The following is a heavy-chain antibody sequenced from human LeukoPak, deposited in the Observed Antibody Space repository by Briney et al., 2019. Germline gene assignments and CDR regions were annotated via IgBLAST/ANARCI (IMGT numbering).Heavy chain of an antibody. J-gene: IGHJ5*02. CDR1: GYTFTNYD. V-gene: IGHV1-8*01. Sequence: ASVTVSCTASGYTFTNYDINWVRQATGQGLEWMGWMNPNSGNTGYAQKFQGRVTMTRDTSISTAYMELSSLRSEDTAVYYCARNRYGDYGDWFDPWGQGTLVTVSS. CDR2: MNPNSGNT. D-gene: IGHD4-17*01. CDR3: ARNRYGDYGDWFDP.